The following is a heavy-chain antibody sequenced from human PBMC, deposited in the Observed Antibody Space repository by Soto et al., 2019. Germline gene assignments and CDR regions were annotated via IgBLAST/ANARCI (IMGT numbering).Heavy chain of an antibody. J-gene: IGHJ5*02. Sequence: RSPTCTVSGGSISSCGYYWSWIRQHPGKGLEWTGYIYYSGSTYYNPSLKSRVTISVDTSKNQFSLKLSSVTAADTAVYYCARDQRDNEVRWFDPWGKGTPVTVSS. D-gene: IGHD1-1*01. CDR1: GGSISSCGYY. CDR2: IYYSGST. V-gene: IGHV4-31*03. CDR3: ARDQRDNEVRWFDP.